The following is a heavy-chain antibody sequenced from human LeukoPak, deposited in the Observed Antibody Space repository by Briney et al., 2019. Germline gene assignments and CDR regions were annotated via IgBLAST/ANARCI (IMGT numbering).Heavy chain of an antibody. CDR1: GFTFTSYW. CDR3: VSAYGGLLDY. J-gene: IGHJ4*02. D-gene: IGHD3-10*01. CDR2: MNGDGSEV. V-gene: IGHV3-7*01. Sequence: GGSLRLSCTTSGFTFTSYWLGWVRQAPGKGPEWVTNMNGDGSEVYYLDSVRGRFTISRDTAKKSLYLQMNSLRVEDTAFYYCVSAYGGLLDYWGQGTLVTVSS.